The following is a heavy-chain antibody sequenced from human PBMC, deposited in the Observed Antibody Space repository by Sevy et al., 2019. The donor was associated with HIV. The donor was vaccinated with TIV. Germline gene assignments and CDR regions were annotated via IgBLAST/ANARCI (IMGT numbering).Heavy chain of an antibody. J-gene: IGHJ4*02. D-gene: IGHD1-26*01. CDR1: GYIFGIYD. V-gene: IGHV1-18*01. CDR2: ITPYSGDT. CDR3: ARGRAPDNGRYYFDS. Sequence: ASVKVSSKASGYIFGIYDISWVRQAPGQGLEWMGWITPYSGDTNYAQKLQGRVTMTTDTSTRTSYMELSSLTSDDAGVYYCARGRAPDNGRYYFDSWAQGTLVTVSS.